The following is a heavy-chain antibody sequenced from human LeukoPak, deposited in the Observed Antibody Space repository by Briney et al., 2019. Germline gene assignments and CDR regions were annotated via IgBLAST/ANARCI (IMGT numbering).Heavy chain of an antibody. CDR1: GFTFDDYG. Sequence: GGSLRLSCAASGFTFDDYGMNWVRQAPGKGLEWVSSISSSSSYIYYADSVKGRFTISRDNAKNSLYLQMNSLRAEDTAVYYCARDYGDYKGDFDYWGQGTLVTVSS. D-gene: IGHD4-17*01. CDR2: ISSSSSYI. CDR3: ARDYGDYKGDFDY. J-gene: IGHJ4*02. V-gene: IGHV3-21*01.